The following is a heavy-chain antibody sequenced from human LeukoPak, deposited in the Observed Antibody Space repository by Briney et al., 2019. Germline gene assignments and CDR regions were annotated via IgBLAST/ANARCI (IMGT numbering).Heavy chain of an antibody. CDR3: ATKAYCGGDCYSGY. CDR1: GYTLTELS. Sequence: ASVKVSCKVSGYTLTELSMHWVRQAPGKGLEWMGRFDPEDGETIYAQKFQGRVTMTEDTSTDTAYIELSSLRSEDTAVYYCATKAYCGGDCYSGYWGQGNLVPVSS. J-gene: IGHJ4*02. D-gene: IGHD2-21*01. CDR2: FDPEDGET. V-gene: IGHV1-24*01.